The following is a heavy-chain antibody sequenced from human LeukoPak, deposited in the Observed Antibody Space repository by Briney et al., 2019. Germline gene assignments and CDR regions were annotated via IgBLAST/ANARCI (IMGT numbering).Heavy chain of an antibody. CDR1: GFTFSSYT. Sequence: GGSLRLSCAASGFTFSSYTMSWVRRAPGKGLEWVSAISGGATGTNYADSVKGRFTISRDNSRNTLSLQMNSLRAEDTAVYYCAKGGSSYFFDSWGQGTLVTVSS. V-gene: IGHV3-23*01. J-gene: IGHJ4*02. D-gene: IGHD2-15*01. CDR2: ISGGATGT. CDR3: AKGGSSYFFDS.